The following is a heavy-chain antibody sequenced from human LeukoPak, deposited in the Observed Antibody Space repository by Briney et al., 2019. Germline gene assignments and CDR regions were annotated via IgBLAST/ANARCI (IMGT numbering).Heavy chain of an antibody. CDR2: IYYSGTT. CDR3: ARSGILRKYYYMDV. CDR1: GGSINSSSYY. V-gene: IGHV4-39*01. D-gene: IGHD6-13*01. Sequence: SETLSLTCTVSGGSINSSSYYWGWNRQPPGKGLEWIGSIYYSGTTYYNPSLKSRVTISIDTSKNQFSLNLTSVTAADTAVYYCARSGILRKYYYMDVWGKGTTVTISS. J-gene: IGHJ6*03.